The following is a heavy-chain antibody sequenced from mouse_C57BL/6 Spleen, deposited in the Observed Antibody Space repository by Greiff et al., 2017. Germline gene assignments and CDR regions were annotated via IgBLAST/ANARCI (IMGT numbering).Heavy chain of an antibody. J-gene: IGHJ4*01. CDR2: IYPGDGGT. Sequence: QVQLQQSGAERVKPGASVKISCKASGYAFSSYWMNWVKQRPGKGLEWIGQIYPGDGGTNYNGKFKGKATLTADKSSSTAYMQLSSLTSDDSAVXVCARRGLRGYAMDYWGQGTSVTVSS. CDR3: ARRGLRGYAMDY. CDR1: GYAFSSYW. V-gene: IGHV1-80*01. D-gene: IGHD2-4*01.